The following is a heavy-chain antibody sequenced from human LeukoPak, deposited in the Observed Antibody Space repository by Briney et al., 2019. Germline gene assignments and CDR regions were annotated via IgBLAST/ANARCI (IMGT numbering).Heavy chain of an antibody. CDR2: IYTSGST. D-gene: IGHD5-24*01. CDR3: AIDRTGWLQADY. Sequence: SQTLSLTCSVSNDSISSGRYYWIWIRQPAGKGLEWIGRIYTSGSTNYNPSLKSRVITSVDTSKNQFSLSLSSVTAADTAVYYCAIDRTGWLQADYWGPGTLVTVSS. CDR1: NDSISSGRYY. J-gene: IGHJ4*02. V-gene: IGHV4-61*02.